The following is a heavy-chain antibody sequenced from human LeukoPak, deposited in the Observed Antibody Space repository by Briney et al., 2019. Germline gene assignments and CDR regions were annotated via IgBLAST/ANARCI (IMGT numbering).Heavy chain of an antibody. J-gene: IGHJ4*02. V-gene: IGHV1-2*02. CDR3: ARDESVVPAAESDVFDY. D-gene: IGHD2-2*01. CDR2: INPNSGGT. Sequence: GASVKVSCKASGYTFTGYYMHWVRQAPGQGLEWMGWINPNSGGTNYAQKFQGRVTMTRDTSISTAYMELSRLRSDDTAVYYCARDESVVPAAESDVFDYWGQGTLVTVSS. CDR1: GYTFTGYY.